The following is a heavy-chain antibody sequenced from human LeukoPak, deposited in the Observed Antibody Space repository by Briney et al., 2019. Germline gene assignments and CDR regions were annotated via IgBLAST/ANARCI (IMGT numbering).Heavy chain of an antibody. J-gene: IGHJ4*02. CDR2: ISGSGGST. V-gene: IGHV3-23*01. Sequence: PGGSLRLSCAASGFTFSSYAMSWVRQAPGKGLEWVSAISGSGGSTYYADSVKGRFTISRDNSKNTLYLQMNSLRAEDTAVYYCAKGQYYDSSGYQGYWGQGTLVTVSS. CDR1: GFTFSSYA. CDR3: AKGQYYDSSGYQGY. D-gene: IGHD3-22*01.